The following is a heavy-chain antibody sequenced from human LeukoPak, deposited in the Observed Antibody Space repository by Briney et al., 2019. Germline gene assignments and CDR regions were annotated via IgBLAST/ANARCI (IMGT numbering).Heavy chain of an antibody. CDR1: GFTVSSNY. CDR3: ARGIAVAWYPEPYWFDP. CDR2: IYSGGST. D-gene: IGHD6-19*01. V-gene: IGHV3-66*01. J-gene: IGHJ5*02. Sequence: QSGGSLRLSCAASGFTVSSNYMSWVRQAPGKGLEWVSVIYSGGSTYYADSVKGRFTISRDNSKNTLYLQMNSLRAEDTAVYYCARGIAVAWYPEPYWFDPWGQGTLVTVSS.